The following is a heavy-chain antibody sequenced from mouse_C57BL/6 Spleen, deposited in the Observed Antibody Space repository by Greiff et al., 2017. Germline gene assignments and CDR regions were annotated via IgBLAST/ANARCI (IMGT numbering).Heavy chain of an antibody. CDR1: GYTFTSYW. J-gene: IGHJ2*01. V-gene: IGHV1-69*01. CDR3: ARSRTAQAYYFDY. CDR2: IDPSDSYT. D-gene: IGHD3-2*02. Sequence: VQLQQPGAELVMPGASVKLSCKASGYTFTSYWMHWVKQRPGQGLEWIGEIDPSDSYTNYNQKFKGKSTLTVDKSSSTAYMQLSSLTSEDSAVYYCARSRTAQAYYFDYWGQGTTLTVSS.